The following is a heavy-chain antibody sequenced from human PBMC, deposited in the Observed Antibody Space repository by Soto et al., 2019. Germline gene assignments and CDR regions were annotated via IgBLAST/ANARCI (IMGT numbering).Heavy chain of an antibody. CDR1: GGSISSGNYY. J-gene: IGHJ6*02. CDR3: ARARGAIGVYYYGMYV. Sequence: QVQLQESGPGLVKPSQTLSLTCTFSGGSISSGNYYWTWIRQPPGKGLEWIGYIYYSGSTFYNPTLESRLTKSVDTSMKRYSLNLTCVTAADSAVYYCARARGAIGVYYYGMYVWGQVTTVTVSS. CDR2: IYYSGST. V-gene: IGHV4-30-4*01. D-gene: IGHD3-16*02.